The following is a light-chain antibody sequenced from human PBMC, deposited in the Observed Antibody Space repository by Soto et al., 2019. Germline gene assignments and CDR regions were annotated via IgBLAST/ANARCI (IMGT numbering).Light chain of an antibody. CDR3: SSYTSSNTYVV. CDR2: EVS. V-gene: IGLV2-14*01. CDR1: SSDVGGYNY. J-gene: IGLJ2*01. Sequence: QSSLTQPASVSGSPGQSITISCTGTSSDVGGYNYVSWYQNHPGKAPKLMIYEVSNRPSGVSNRFSGSKSGNTASLIISGLQAEDEAEYYCSSYTSSNTYVVFGGGTKLTVL.